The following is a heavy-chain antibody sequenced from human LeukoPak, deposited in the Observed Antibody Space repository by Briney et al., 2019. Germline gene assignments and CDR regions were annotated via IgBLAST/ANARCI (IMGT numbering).Heavy chain of an antibody. D-gene: IGHD2-2*01. CDR2: IYPVDSDT. CDR3: ARGYCSSTSCYPTGIFDY. CDR1: GYSFTSYW. J-gene: IGHJ4*02. Sequence: GESLKISCKGSGYSFTSYWIGWLRQMPGKGLEWMGIIYPVDSDTRYSPSFQGQVTISADKSISTAYLQWSSLKASDTAMYYCARGYCSSTSCYPTGIFDYWGQGTLVTVSS. V-gene: IGHV5-51*01.